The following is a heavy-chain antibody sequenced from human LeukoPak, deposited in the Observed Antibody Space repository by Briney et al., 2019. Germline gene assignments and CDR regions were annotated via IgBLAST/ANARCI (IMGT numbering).Heavy chain of an antibody. Sequence: SETLSLTCTVSGGSISSSSYYWGWIRQPPGKGLEWIGSIYYSGSTYYNPSLKSRVTISVDTSKNQFSLKLSSVTAADTAVYYCASGGSGSYALDYWGQGTLVTVSS. CDR2: IYYSGST. CDR1: GGSISSSSYY. D-gene: IGHD3-10*01. CDR3: ASGGSGSYALDY. V-gene: IGHV4-39*01. J-gene: IGHJ4*02.